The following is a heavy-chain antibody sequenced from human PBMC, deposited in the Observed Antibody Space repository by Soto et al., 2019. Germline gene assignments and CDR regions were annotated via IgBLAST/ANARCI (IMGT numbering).Heavy chain of an antibody. D-gene: IGHD1-26*01. CDR3: AKGAGATGGLDY. Sequence: PSETLSLTCTVSGGSISSYYWSWIRQPPGKGLEWIGYIYYSGSTNYNPSLKSRVTISVDTSKNQFSLKLSSVTAADTAVYYCAKGAGATGGLDYWGQGTLVTVSS. J-gene: IGHJ4*02. CDR1: GGSISSYY. CDR2: IYYSGST. V-gene: IGHV4-59*01.